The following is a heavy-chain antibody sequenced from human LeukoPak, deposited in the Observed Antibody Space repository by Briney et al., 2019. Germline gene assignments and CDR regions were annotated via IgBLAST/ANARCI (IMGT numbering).Heavy chain of an antibody. D-gene: IGHD2-2*01. CDR1: GGSISSGGYY. J-gene: IGHJ6*03. V-gene: IGHV4-30-4*08. Sequence: SQTLSLTCTVSGGSISSGGYYWSWIRQPPGKGLEWIGYIYYSGSTYYNPSLKSRVTISVDTSKNQFSLKLSSVTAADTAVYYCARGIVVVPAASQHYYYYYMDVWGKGTTVTVSS. CDR2: IYYSGST. CDR3: ARGIVVVPAASQHYYYYYMDV.